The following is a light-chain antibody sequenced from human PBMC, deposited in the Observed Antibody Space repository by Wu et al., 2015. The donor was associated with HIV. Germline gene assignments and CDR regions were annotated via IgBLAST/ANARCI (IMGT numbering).Light chain of an antibody. Sequence: EIVLTQSPGTLSLSPGERATLSCRASQILTTNYLTWYQQKPGQAPRLLIYDSSNRATGIPDRFSGSGSGTDFTLTISRLQPEDFALYFCHQYGDSPWTFGQGTKVEIK. CDR1: QILTTNY. CDR3: HQYGDSPWT. J-gene: IGKJ1*01. CDR2: DSS. V-gene: IGKV3-20*01.